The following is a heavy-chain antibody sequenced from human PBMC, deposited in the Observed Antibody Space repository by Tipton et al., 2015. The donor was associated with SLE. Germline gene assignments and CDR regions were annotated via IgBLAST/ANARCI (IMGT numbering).Heavy chain of an antibody. CDR2: MNPNSGNT. CDR3: ARVPCCSGSSSYPTDDY. J-gene: IGHJ4*02. Sequence: QSGPEVKKPGASVKVSCKASGYTFTSYDINWVRQATGQGLEWMGWMNPNSGNTAYAQKFQGRVTMTRNTSISTAYMELSSLRSEDTAVYYCARVPCCSGSSSYPTDDYWGQGTLVTVSS. CDR1: GYTFTSYD. V-gene: IGHV1-8*02. D-gene: IGHD2-15*01.